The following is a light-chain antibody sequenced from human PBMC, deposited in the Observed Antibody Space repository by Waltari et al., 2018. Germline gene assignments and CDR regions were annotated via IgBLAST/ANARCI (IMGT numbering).Light chain of an antibody. CDR2: DAS. CDR1: QSVSSY. CDR3: QQRSNWPPYT. J-gene: IGKJ2*01. Sequence: EIVLTQSQATLSLSPGERATLSCRASQSVSSYLAWYQQKPGQAPRLLIYDASNRATGIPARFSGSGSVTDCTLTISSLEPEDFAVYYCQQRSNWPPYTFGQGTKLEIK. V-gene: IGKV3-11*01.